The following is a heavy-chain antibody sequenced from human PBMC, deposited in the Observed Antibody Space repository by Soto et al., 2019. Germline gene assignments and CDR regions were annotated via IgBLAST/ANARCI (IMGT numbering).Heavy chain of an antibody. D-gene: IGHD6-19*01. CDR3: ATTIYRGGWSRDN. V-gene: IGHV4-59*12. J-gene: IGHJ4*02. CDR2: IYYSGST. CDR1: GGSINSYY. Sequence: PSETLSLTCTVSGGSINSYYWSWIRQPPGKGLEWIGDIYYSGSTNYNPSLKSRATISVDTSRNQFTLNLNSVTAADTAVYYCATTIYRGGWSRDNWGKGTLVTVSS.